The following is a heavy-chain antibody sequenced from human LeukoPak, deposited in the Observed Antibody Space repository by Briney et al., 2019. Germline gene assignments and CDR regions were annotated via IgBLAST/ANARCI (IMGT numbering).Heavy chain of an antibody. CDR3: TTDDSEYYGSGSYYKWDDY. CDR2: VNWNGGDT. V-gene: IGHV3-20*04. J-gene: IGHJ4*02. CDR1: GFTFDDYG. Sequence: GGSLRLSCAASGFTFDDYGMSWVRQAPGKGLEWVSGVNWNGGDTGYVDSVKGRFTMSRDNAKNSLFLQMNSLKTEDTAVYYCTTDDSEYYGSGSYYKWDDYWGQGTLVTVSS. D-gene: IGHD3-10*01.